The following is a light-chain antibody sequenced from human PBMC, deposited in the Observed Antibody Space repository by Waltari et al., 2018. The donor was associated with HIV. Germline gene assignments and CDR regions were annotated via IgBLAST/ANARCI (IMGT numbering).Light chain of an antibody. CDR2: DNT. CDR1: SSNIGNNF. J-gene: IGLJ3*02. V-gene: IGLV1-51*01. Sequence: QSVLTQPPSVSAASGQKVTISCSGSSSNIGNNFVSWYQQLPGIAPKLRIYDNTKRPTGNPHRFSGSKSGTSATLAITGLQTGDEADYYGGTWDGSLNVWVFGGGTKVTV. CDR3: GTWDGSLNVWV.